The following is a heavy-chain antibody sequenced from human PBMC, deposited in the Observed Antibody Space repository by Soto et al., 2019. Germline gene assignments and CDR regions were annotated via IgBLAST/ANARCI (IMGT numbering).Heavy chain of an antibody. V-gene: IGHV3-21*01. CDR2: ISSSSSYI. J-gene: IGHJ4*02. CDR1: GFTFSSYS. CDR3: ARDGRRGRLGYCSSTSCYTPPNFDY. D-gene: IGHD2-2*01. Sequence: EVQLVESGGGLVKPGGSLRLSCAASGFTFSSYSMNWVRQAPGKGLEWVSSISSSSSYIYYADSVKGRFTISRDNAKNSLYLQMNSLRAEDTAVYYCARDGRRGRLGYCSSTSCYTPPNFDYWGQGTLVTVSS.